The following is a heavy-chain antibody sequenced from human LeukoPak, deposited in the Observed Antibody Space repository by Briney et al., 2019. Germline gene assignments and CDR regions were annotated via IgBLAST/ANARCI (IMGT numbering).Heavy chain of an antibody. Sequence: GGSLRLSCAASGFTFSSYGMHWVRQAPGKGLEWVAVISYDGSNKYYADSVKGRFTISRDNSKNTLYLQMNSLRAEDTAVYYCAKDGTYYYDSSGYRYFDYWGQGTLVTVSS. CDR3: AKDGTYYYDSSGYRYFDY. J-gene: IGHJ4*02. CDR1: GFTFSSYG. CDR2: ISYDGSNK. V-gene: IGHV3-30*18. D-gene: IGHD3-22*01.